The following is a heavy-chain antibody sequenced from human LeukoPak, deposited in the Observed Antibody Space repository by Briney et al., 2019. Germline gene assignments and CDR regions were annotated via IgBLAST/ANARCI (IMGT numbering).Heavy chain of an antibody. V-gene: IGHV4-34*01. D-gene: IGHD3-10*01. CDR2: SNHSGST. CDR3: ARGLGYYYGSGSHYFDY. J-gene: IGHJ4*02. Sequence: SETLSLTCAVYGGSFSGYYWSWIRQPPGKGLEWIGESNHSGSTNYNPSLKSRVTISVDTSKNQFSLKLSSVTAADTAVYYCARGLGYYYGSGSHYFDYWGQGTLVTVSS. CDR1: GGSFSGYY.